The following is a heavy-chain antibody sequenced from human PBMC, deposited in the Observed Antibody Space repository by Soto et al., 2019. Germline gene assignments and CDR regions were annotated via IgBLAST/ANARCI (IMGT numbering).Heavy chain of an antibody. CDR1: GFTFSSYG. CDR3: ARDVVDWYFDL. Sequence: QVQLVESGGGVVQPGRSLRLSFAASGFTFSSYGMHWVRQAPGKGLEWVAVIPYDGSNKYYADSVKGRFTISRDNSKNTLYLQINSLRAEGAAVYYCARDVVDWYFDLWGRGTLVTVSS. CDR2: IPYDGSNK. V-gene: IGHV3-30*03. D-gene: IGHD2-2*01. J-gene: IGHJ2*01.